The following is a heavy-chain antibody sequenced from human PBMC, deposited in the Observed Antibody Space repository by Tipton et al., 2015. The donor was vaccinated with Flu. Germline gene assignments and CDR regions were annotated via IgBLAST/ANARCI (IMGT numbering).Heavy chain of an antibody. V-gene: IGHV4-34*01. Sequence: LRLSCAVYGGSFSGYYWSWVRQPPGKGLEWIGEMKDSGTANYNPSLKSRVTTSVDTSKNQFSLKLSSVTAADTAVYYCARAFGHSSSTIEYWGQGILVTVSS. CDR2: MKDSGTA. CDR3: ARAFGHSSSTIEY. J-gene: IGHJ4*02. D-gene: IGHD6-13*01. CDR1: GGSFSGYY.